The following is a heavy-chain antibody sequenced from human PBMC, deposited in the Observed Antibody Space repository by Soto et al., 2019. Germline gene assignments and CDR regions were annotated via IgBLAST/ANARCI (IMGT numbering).Heavy chain of an antibody. V-gene: IGHV3-21*01. J-gene: IGHJ3*02. CDR3: ARGRLSVGITIFGVVSVDAFDI. CDR2: SSSSSSYI. CDR1: GFTFSSYS. Sequence: WGSLRLSCSASGFTFSSYSMNWVRQAPGNGLEWVSSSSSSSSYIYYADSVNGLFTSSRDNAKNSLYLQMNSLRAEDTAVYYCARGRLSVGITIFGVVSVDAFDIWGQGAMVTVSS. D-gene: IGHD3-3*01.